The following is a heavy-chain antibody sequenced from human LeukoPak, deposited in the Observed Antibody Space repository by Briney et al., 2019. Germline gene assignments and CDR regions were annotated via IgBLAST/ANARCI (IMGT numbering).Heavy chain of an antibody. Sequence: PGGSLRLSCAASGFTFDDYAMHWVRQAPGKGLEWVSGISWNSGSIGYADSVKGRFTISRDNAKNSLYLQMNSLRAEDMALYYCAKDNNWNYSDTGAFDIWGQGTMVTVSS. V-gene: IGHV3-9*03. CDR2: ISWNSGSI. CDR3: AKDNNWNYSDTGAFDI. CDR1: GFTFDDYA. D-gene: IGHD1-7*01. J-gene: IGHJ3*02.